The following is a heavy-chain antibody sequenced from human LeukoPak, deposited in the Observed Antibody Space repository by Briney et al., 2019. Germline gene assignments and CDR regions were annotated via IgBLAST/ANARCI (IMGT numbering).Heavy chain of an antibody. CDR1: GFTVSSNY. J-gene: IGHJ4*02. Sequence: GGSLRLSCAASGFTVSSNYMSWVRQAPGKGLEWVSVIYSGGSTYYADSVKGRFTISRDNSKNTLYLQMNSLKAEDTAVYYCARGEGYYDSSGHKRGFDYWGQGTLVTVSS. CDR2: IYSGGST. D-gene: IGHD3-22*01. V-gene: IGHV3-53*05. CDR3: ARGEGYYDSSGHKRGFDY.